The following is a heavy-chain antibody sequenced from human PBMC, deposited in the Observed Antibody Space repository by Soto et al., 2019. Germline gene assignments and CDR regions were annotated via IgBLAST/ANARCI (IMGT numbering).Heavy chain of an antibody. J-gene: IGHJ4*02. CDR3: ARDRRDGYAFDY. D-gene: IGHD5-18*01. V-gene: IGHV1-69*13. CDR1: GGTFSSYA. CDR2: IIPIFGTA. Sequence: SSVKVSCKASGGTFSSYAISWVRQDPGQGLEWMGGIIPIFGTANYAQKFQGRVTITADESTSTAYMELSSLRSEHTAVYYCARDRRDGYAFDYMDQGTLVAASS.